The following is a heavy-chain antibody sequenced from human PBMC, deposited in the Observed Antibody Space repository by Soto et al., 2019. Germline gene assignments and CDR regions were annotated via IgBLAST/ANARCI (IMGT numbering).Heavy chain of an antibody. CDR2: TYYRSKWFN. Sequence: PSPTQSLTCAISGDKVSTNSATWDWIRQSPSRGLEWLGRTYYRSKWFNDYAVSVKGRISINPDTSNNQFSLQLNSVTPDDTAVYYCARLIGNSWLDSWGQGTLVTSPQ. J-gene: IGHJ5*01. CDR1: GDKVSTNSAT. D-gene: IGHD2-8*01. V-gene: IGHV6-1*01. CDR3: ARLIGNSWLDS.